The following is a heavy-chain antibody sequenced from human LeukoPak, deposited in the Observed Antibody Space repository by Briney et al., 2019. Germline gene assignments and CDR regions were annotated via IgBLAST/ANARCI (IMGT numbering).Heavy chain of an antibody. Sequence: SETLSLTCTVSGGSISSGGYYWSWIRQHPGKGLEWIGYIYYSGSTYYNPSLKSRVTISVDTSKNQSSLKLSSVTAADTAVYYCAADRGYCSGGSCYQGNYFDYWGQGTLVTVSS. J-gene: IGHJ4*02. V-gene: IGHV4-31*03. CDR1: GGSISSGGYY. D-gene: IGHD2-15*01. CDR2: IYYSGST. CDR3: AADRGYCSGGSCYQGNYFDY.